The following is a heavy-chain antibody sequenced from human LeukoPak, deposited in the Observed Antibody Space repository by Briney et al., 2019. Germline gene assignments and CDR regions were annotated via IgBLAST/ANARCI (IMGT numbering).Heavy chain of an antibody. CDR2: ISSSSSYI. Sequence: GGSLRLSCAASGFTFSSYSMNWVRQAPGKGLEWVSSISSSSSYIYYADSVKGRFTISRDNAKNSLYLQMNSLRAEDTAVYYCARDRGVTTDAFDIWGQGTMATVSS. D-gene: IGHD4-17*01. CDR3: ARDRGVTTDAFDI. J-gene: IGHJ3*02. CDR1: GFTFSSYS. V-gene: IGHV3-21*01.